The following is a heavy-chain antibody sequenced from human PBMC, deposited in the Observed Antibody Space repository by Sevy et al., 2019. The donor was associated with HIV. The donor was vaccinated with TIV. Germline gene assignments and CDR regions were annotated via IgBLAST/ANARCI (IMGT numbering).Heavy chain of an antibody. CDR2: ITGSGGST. Sequence: GGSLRLSCAASGFTFSNYAMSWVRQAPGKGLEWVSAITGSGGSTYYADSVKGRFTISRDNSKNTLYLQMNSLRAEDTAVYYCAKVSARYGDYTYFDYWGQGTLVTVSS. CDR1: GFTFSNYA. J-gene: IGHJ4*02. V-gene: IGHV3-23*01. CDR3: AKVSARYGDYTYFDY. D-gene: IGHD4-17*01.